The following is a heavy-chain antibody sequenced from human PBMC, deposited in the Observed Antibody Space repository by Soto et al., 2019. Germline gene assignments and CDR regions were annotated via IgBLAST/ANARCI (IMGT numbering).Heavy chain of an antibody. CDR1: GFTFSSYS. J-gene: IGHJ4*02. D-gene: IGHD3-22*01. Sequence: GGSLRLSCAASGFTFSSYSMNWVRQAPGKGLEWVSYISSRSSTIYYADSVKGRFTISRDNAKNSLYLQMNSLRDEDTAVYYCVGDSGYDPNLFYWGQGTLVTVSS. V-gene: IGHV3-48*02. CDR2: ISSRSSTI. CDR3: VGDSGYDPNLFY.